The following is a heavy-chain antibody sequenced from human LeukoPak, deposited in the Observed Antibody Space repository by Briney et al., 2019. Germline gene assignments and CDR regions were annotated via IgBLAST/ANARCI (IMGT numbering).Heavy chain of an antibody. D-gene: IGHD6-19*01. CDR3: AKDILAYSSGFDY. CDR1: GFTFRSYG. CDR2: IRSSSSHI. J-gene: IGHJ4*02. Sequence: GGSLRLSCAASGFTFRSYGMKWVRQAPGKGLEWVSSIRSSSSHISYADSVKGRFTISRDNAKNSLYLQMNSLRAEDTALYYCAKDILAYSSGFDYWGQGTLVTVSS. V-gene: IGHV3-21*04.